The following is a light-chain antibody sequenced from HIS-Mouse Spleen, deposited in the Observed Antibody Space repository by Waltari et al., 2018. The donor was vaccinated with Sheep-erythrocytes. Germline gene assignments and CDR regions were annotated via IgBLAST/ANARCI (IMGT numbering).Light chain of an antibody. CDR3: CSYAGSSTPWV. CDR2: EGS. CDR1: SSDGGSYNP. V-gene: IGLV2-23*01. J-gene: IGLJ3*02. Sequence: QSALTQPASVSGSPGQSITISCTGTSSDGGSYNPVPWYPQHPGKAPKLMIYEGSKRPSGVSNRFSGSKSGNTASLTISGLQAEDEADYYCCSYAGSSTPWVFGGGTKLTVL.